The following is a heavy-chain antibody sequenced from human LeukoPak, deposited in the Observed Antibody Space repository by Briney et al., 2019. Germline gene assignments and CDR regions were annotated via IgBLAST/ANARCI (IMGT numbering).Heavy chain of an antibody. CDR2: IKQDGSEK. CDR3: ATPGSGIWCFDY. CDR1: GFTFSTYW. D-gene: IGHD6-13*01. J-gene: IGHJ4*02. V-gene: IGHV3-7*01. Sequence: GGSLRLSCAASGFTFSTYWMSWVRQAPGKGLEWVASIKQDGSEKYYVDSVKGRFTIFRDNAKNSVYLQMTSLRAEDTAVYYCATPGSGIWCFDYWGQGTLLTVSS.